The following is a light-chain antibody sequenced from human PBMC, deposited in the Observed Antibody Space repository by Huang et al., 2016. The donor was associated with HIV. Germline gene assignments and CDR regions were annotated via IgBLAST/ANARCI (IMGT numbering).Light chain of an antibody. CDR2: CAS. CDR3: QQYCSSPLT. CDR1: QSVRSSY. V-gene: IGKV3-20*01. Sequence: EIVLTQSPGTFSLSPGERATLSCRASQSVRSSYLAWYQQKPCQSPRLLIFCASNRATAIPDRFSGSGSATDFTLTISRLEPEDFAVYYCQQYCSSPLTFGGGTKVEIK. J-gene: IGKJ4*01.